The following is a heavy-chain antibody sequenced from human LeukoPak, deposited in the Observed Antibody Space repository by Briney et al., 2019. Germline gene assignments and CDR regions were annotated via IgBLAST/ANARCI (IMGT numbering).Heavy chain of an antibody. D-gene: IGHD2-15*01. CDR3: AKGYCSGGSCYAVFDY. V-gene: IGHV3-23*01. CDR2: ISGRGGGT. J-gene: IGHJ4*02. Sequence: GGSLRLSCAPSGFTLSSYAMSSVRPAPRKGLEWVSAISGRGGGTYSADSVKGRFTISRDNSKNTLYLQMKSLRAEDTAVYYCAKGYCSGGSCYAVFDYWGQGTLVTVSS. CDR1: GFTLSSYA.